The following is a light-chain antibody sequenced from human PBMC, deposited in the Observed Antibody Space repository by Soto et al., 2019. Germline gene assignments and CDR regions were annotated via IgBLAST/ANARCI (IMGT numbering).Light chain of an antibody. Sequence: EVVMTQSPATLSVSPGERATLSCRASQSVYSNLAWYQEKPGQAPRLLIYASSNRATGIPDRFSGSASGTDFTITINRLEPEDFAVYYCQLYGISPHLGKGTRREI. CDR3: QLYGISPH. CDR2: ASS. V-gene: IGKV3-20*01. CDR1: QSVYSN. J-gene: IGKJ5*01.